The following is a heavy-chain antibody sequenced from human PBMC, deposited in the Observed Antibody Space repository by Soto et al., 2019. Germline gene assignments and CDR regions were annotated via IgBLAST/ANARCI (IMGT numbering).Heavy chain of an antibody. CDR3: ARETIVVVPAAINWFDP. Sequence: SETLSLTCTVSGGSISSGDYYWSWIRQPPGKGLEWIGYIYYSGSTYYNPSLKSRVTISVDTSKNQFSLKLSSVTAADTAVYYCARETIVVVPAAINWFDPWGQGTLVTVS. D-gene: IGHD2-2*01. CDR1: GGSISSGDYY. CDR2: IYYSGST. V-gene: IGHV4-30-4*01. J-gene: IGHJ5*02.